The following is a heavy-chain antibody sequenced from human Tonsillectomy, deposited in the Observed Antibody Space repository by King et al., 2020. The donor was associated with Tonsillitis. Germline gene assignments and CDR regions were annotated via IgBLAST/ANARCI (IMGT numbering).Heavy chain of an antibody. CDR3: ARTMTTVTSYYYYYMDV. CDR1: GYTFSSYG. D-gene: IGHD4-11*01. Sequence: VQLVQSGAEVKKPGASVKVSCKASGYTFSSYGISWVRQAPGQGLEWMGWITSYNDNTNYAQKLQGRVTMTTDTSTSTAYMELRSLRSDDTAVYYCARTMTTVTSYYYYYMDVWGKGTTVTVSS. CDR2: ITSYNDNT. J-gene: IGHJ6*03. V-gene: IGHV1-18*01.